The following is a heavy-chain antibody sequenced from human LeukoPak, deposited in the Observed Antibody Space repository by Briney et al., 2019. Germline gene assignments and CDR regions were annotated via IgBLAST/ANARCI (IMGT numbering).Heavy chain of an antibody. CDR3: ARDLRDSSIAAAPGAFDI. Sequence: GGSLRLSCAASGFTFINYWMSWVRQAPGKGLEWVANIKQDGSDKDYVDSVKGRFTISRDNAKNSLYLQMNSLRAEDTAVYYCARDLRDSSIAAAPGAFDIWGQGTMVTVSS. CDR2: IKQDGSDK. D-gene: IGHD6-13*01. V-gene: IGHV3-7*01. CDR1: GFTFINYW. J-gene: IGHJ3*02.